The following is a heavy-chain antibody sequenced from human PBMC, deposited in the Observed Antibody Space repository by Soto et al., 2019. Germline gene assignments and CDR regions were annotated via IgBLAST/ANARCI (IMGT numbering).Heavy chain of an antibody. CDR1: GGSISSYY. Sequence: PSETLSLTCTGSGGSISSYYWSCIRQPPGKGLEWIGYIYYSGSTNYNPSLKSRVTISVDTSKNQFSLKLSSVTAADTAVYYCARDGDTYGWFDPWGQGTLVTVSS. D-gene: IGHD3-16*01. CDR3: ARDGDTYGWFDP. V-gene: IGHV4-59*01. J-gene: IGHJ5*02. CDR2: IYYSGST.